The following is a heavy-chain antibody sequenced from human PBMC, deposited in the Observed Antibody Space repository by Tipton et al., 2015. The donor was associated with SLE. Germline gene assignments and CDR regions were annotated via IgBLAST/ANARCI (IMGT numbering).Heavy chain of an antibody. Sequence: TLSLTCTVSGGSISSGGYYWSWIRQHPGKGLEWIGYIYYSGSTYYNPSLKSRVTISVDTSKNQFSLKLGSVTAADTAVYYCARGGGDLLKRRAFDIWGQGTMVTVSS. D-gene: IGHD2-21*02. J-gene: IGHJ3*02. V-gene: IGHV4-31*03. CDR3: ARGGGDLLKRRAFDI. CDR2: IYYSGST. CDR1: GGSISSGGYY.